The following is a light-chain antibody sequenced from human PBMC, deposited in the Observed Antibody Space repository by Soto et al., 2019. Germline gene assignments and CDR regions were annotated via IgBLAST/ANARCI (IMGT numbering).Light chain of an antibody. Sequence: DIQMTQSPSSLSASVGDRVTITCQASQDISNYLNWYQQKPGKAPKLLIYHASTLETGVPSRFSGSGSGTDFTFTISSLQPEDIATYYCQQYDILPPVLTFGGGTKVEIK. CDR3: QQYDILPPVLT. J-gene: IGKJ4*01. CDR1: QDISNY. CDR2: HAS. V-gene: IGKV1-33*01.